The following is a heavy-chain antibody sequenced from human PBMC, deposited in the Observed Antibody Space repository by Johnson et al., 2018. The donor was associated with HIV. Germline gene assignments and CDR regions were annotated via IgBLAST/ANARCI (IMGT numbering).Heavy chain of an antibody. D-gene: IGHD2-8*02. J-gene: IGHJ3*02. V-gene: IGHV3-23*04. Sequence: MLLVESGGGVVQPGGSLRPSCAASGFTFSSYALSWVRQAPGKGLVWFSALSGSGGSTYYADSVNGRFTTSRDNSKHTLYLQMNSLRAEDTAVYYCAKSGPRAFDIWGQGTMVTVSS. CDR1: GFTFSSYA. CDR3: AKSGPRAFDI. CDR2: LSGSGGST.